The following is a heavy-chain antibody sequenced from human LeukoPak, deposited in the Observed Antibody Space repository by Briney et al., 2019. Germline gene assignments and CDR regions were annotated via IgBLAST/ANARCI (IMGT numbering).Heavy chain of an antibody. Sequence: ASVKVSCKASGYTFISYAMHWVRQAPGQRLEWMGWINAGNGNTKYSQKFQGRVTITRDTSASTAYMELSSLRSEDTAVYYCGGSGFGELYTLDYWGQGTLVTVSS. CDR3: GGSGFGELYTLDY. J-gene: IGHJ4*02. CDR1: GYTFISYA. CDR2: INAGNGNT. V-gene: IGHV1-3*01. D-gene: IGHD3-10*01.